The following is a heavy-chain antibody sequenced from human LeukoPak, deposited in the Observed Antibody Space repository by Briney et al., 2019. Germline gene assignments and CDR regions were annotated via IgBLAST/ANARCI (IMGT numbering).Heavy chain of an antibody. V-gene: IGHV3-23*01. CDR2: ISSSGDRT. J-gene: IGHJ4*02. D-gene: IGHD4-17*01. CDR3: AKDVDYGDYVVY. Sequence: GGSLRLSCAGSGFGMSGNAMSWVRQAPGKGPEWVSAISSSGDRTYYADSVKGRFTISRDNSKNTLYLQMNSLRAEDTAIYYCAKDVDYGDYVVYWGQGTLVTVSS. CDR1: GFGMSGNA.